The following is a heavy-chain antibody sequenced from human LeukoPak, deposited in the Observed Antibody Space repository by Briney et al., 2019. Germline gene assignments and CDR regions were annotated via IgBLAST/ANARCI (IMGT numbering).Heavy chain of an antibody. V-gene: IGHV4-59*08. J-gene: IGHJ6*02. CDR3: ARFLVGSGSYDYGMDV. CDR2: IYYSGST. D-gene: IGHD3-10*01. Sequence: PSETLSLTCTVSGGSISSYYWSWIRQPPGKGLEWIGYIYYSGSTNYNPSLKSRVTISVDTSKNQFSLKLSSVTAADTAAYYCARFLVGSGSYDYGMDVWGQGTTVTVSS. CDR1: GGSISSYY.